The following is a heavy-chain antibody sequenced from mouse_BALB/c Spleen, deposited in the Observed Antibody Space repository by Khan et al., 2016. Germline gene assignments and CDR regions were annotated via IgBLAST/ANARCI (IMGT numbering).Heavy chain of an antibody. CDR3: ARQEGYGYYFDY. CDR1: GFSFSGYA. J-gene: IGHJ2*01. CDR2: ISSGGTYT. D-gene: IGHD2-2*01. Sequence: EVELVESGGGLVKPGGSLKLSCAASGFSFSGYAMSWVRQTPEKRLEWVATISSGGTYTYYPDSVKGRFTISRDNAKNTLSLQMSSLMSEDTAMYYCARQEGYGYYFDYWGQGTTLTVSS. V-gene: IGHV5-9-3*01.